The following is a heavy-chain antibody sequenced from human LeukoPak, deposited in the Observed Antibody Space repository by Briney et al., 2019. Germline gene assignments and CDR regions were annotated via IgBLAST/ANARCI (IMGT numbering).Heavy chain of an antibody. CDR2: ISSDGTNK. D-gene: IGHD2-15*01. CDR3: ASSIGYCSGGYCYGLRWDLDY. J-gene: IGHJ4*02. CDR1: GFTFSSYT. Sequence: QPGGSLRLSCAASGFTFSSYTMHWVRQAPGKGLEWVAVISSDGTNKYYADSVQGRFTISRDNSKNTVYLQMTSLRAEDTAVYYCASSIGYCSGGYCYGLRWDLDYWGQGTLVTVSS. V-gene: IGHV3-30-3*01.